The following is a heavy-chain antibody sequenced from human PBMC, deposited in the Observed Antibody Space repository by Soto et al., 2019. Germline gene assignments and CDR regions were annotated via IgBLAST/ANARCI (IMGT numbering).Heavy chain of an antibody. CDR3: TRARDSVLVVRETVDQGVDV. CDR1: EFTISRHW. CDR2: INSDGTDT. J-gene: IGHJ6*02. D-gene: IGHD2-8*02. V-gene: IGHV3-74*01. Sequence: GGSLRLSCAASEFTISRHWIHWARQAPAKGTVWVSRINSDGTDTDYADSVKGRFTISRDNAKNTLYLQMNSLKSEDTAVYYFTRARDSVLVVRETVDQGVDVWGRGTKVTVCS.